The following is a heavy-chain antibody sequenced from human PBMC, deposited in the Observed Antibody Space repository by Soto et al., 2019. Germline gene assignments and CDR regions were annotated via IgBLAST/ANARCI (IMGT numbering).Heavy chain of an antibody. J-gene: IGHJ4*02. V-gene: IGHV3-21*01. CDR1: GFTFSSYS. CDR3: ARVGDIVVVPAAMADY. D-gene: IGHD2-2*01. CDR2: ISSSSSYI. Sequence: EVQLVESGGGLVKPGGSLRLSCAASGFTFSSYSMNWVRQAPGKGLEWVSSISSSSSYIYYADSVKGRFTISGDNAKNARYLQMNRLRAEDTAVYYCARVGDIVVVPAAMADYWGQGTLVTVSS.